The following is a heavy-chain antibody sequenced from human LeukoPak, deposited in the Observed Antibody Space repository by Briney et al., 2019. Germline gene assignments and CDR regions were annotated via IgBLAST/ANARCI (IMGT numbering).Heavy chain of an antibody. D-gene: IGHD4-23*01. CDR1: GFTFSSYG. J-gene: IGHJ4*02. V-gene: IGHV3-30*18. CDR3: AKEDRTTAVFDY. CDR2: ISYDGSNK. Sequence: GGSLRLSRAASGFTFSSYGMHWVRQAPHKGLEWVAVISYDGSNKYYADSVKGRFTISRDNSKNTLYLQMNSLRAEDTAVYYCAKEDRTTAVFDYWGQGTLVTVSS.